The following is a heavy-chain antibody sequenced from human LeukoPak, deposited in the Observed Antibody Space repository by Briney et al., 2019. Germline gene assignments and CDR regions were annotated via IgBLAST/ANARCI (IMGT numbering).Heavy chain of an antibody. Sequence: GGCLRLSCAASGFTFSNYAMNWVRQAPGKGLEWVSSITGSGGSTYYADSVKGRFTISRDSSKNTLYLQRNSLRAEDTAVYYCAKGLLVDQGWGQGTLVTVSS. J-gene: IGHJ4*02. CDR1: GFTFSNYA. CDR2: ITGSGGST. CDR3: AKGLLVDQG. V-gene: IGHV3-23*01. D-gene: IGHD2-8*01.